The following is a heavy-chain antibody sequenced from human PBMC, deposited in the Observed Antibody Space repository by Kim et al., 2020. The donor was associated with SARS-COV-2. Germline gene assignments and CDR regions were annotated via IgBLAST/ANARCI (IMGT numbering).Heavy chain of an antibody. CDR2: INDSGST. CDR1: GGSFSGYF. Sequence: SETLSLTCAVYGGSFSGYFWTWIRQPPGKGLEWIGEINDSGSTKYTPSLKSRVTVSVDTSTKQFSLQMTPVTAADTAVYYCARGRCPGGNCRWSATNEYRPHYYFVYWSKGTLVTVSS. J-gene: IGHJ4*02. CDR3: ARGRCPGGNCRWSATNEYRPHYYFVY. V-gene: IGHV4-34*01. D-gene: IGHD2-15*01.